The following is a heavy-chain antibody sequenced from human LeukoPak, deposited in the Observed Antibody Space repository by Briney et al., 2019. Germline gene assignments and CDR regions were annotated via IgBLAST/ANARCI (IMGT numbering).Heavy chain of an antibody. CDR2: IGTYGGDT. CDR1: TSR. V-gene: IGHV1-18*01. Sequence: VASVKVSCKATSRISWVRQAPGQGLEWMGWIGTYGGDTYYAQKFQGRITVTTDTSTSTVYMELRNLRSDDTAVYYCARDLWNFYDDSGYNRDFDSWGQETLVTVSS. D-gene: IGHD3-22*01. J-gene: IGHJ5*01. CDR3: ARDLWNFYDDSGYNRDFDS.